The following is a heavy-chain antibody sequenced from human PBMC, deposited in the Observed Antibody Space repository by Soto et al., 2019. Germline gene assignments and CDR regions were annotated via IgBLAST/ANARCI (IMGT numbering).Heavy chain of an antibody. CDR1: GDSVSSNSAT. CDR3: ARVIFKCLTLITPYYHSGMDV. CDR2: TYYKSKWYN. J-gene: IGHJ6*02. D-gene: IGHD3-16*01. Sequence: SQTLSLTCAVSGDSVSSNSATWYWIRQSPSRGLEWLGRTYYKSKWYNDYAVSVKSRITINADTSRNQFSLRLNSVTPEDTAVYYCARVIFKCLTLITPYYHSGMDVWGQGTTVTVSS. V-gene: IGHV6-1*01.